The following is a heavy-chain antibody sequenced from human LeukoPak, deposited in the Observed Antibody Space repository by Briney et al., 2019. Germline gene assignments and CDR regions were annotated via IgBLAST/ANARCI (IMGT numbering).Heavy chain of an antibody. CDR2: IYYSGST. J-gene: IGHJ4*02. CDR1: GGSISSSSYY. Sequence: SETLSLTCTVSGGSISSSSYYWGWIRQPPGEGLEWIGSIYYSGSTYYNPSLKSRVTISVDTSKNQFSLKLSSVTAADTAVYYCARLGIAAAGTGILVGGYFDYWGQGTLVTVSS. V-gene: IGHV4-39*01. CDR3: ARLGIAAAGTGILVGGYFDY. D-gene: IGHD6-13*01.